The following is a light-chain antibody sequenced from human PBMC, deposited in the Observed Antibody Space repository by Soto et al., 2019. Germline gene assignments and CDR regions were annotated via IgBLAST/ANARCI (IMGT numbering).Light chain of an antibody. CDR2: DVS. CDR1: SSDVGGYNY. J-gene: IGLJ1*01. V-gene: IGLV2-14*01. CDR3: SSYTSSSITLV. Sequence: QSVLTQPASVSGSPGQSITISCTGTSSDVGGYNYVSWYQQHPGKAPKLMIYDVSNRPSGVSNRFSGSKSGNTASLTISGLQAEDEADYYCSSYTSSSITLVFGTGTKLTV.